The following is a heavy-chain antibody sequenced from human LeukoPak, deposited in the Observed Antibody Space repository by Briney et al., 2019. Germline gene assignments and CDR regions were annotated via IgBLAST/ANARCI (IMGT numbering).Heavy chain of an antibody. V-gene: IGHV4-59*08. CDR3: ARLVRGIRGYNWFDP. CDR1: GGSISSHY. Sequence: SETLSLTCTVSGGSISSHYWSWIRQPPGKGLEWIGYIYYSGSTNYNPSLKSRVTISVDTSKNQFSLKLSSVTAADTAVYYCARLVRGIRGYNWFDPWGQGTLVTVSS. J-gene: IGHJ5*02. CDR2: IYYSGST. D-gene: IGHD3-10*01.